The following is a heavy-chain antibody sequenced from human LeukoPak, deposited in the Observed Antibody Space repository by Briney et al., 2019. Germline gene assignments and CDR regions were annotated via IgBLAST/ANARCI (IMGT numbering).Heavy chain of an antibody. J-gene: IGHJ4*02. V-gene: IGHV2-5*02. CDR1: GFSLTTGGAG. Sequence: SGPTLVKPTQTLTLTCTFSGFSLTTGGAGVGWIRQPPGKALEWLALIYWDDDTRCTPSLRSRLSITKDTSKNQVVLTMTTMGPVDTATYYCVHLKLKTRVFDQWGQGTLVTVSS. CDR2: IYWDDDT. D-gene: IGHD4-11*01. CDR3: VHLKLKTRVFDQ.